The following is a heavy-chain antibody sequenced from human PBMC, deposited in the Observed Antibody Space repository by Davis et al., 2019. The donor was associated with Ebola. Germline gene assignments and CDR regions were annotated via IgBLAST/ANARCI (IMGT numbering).Heavy chain of an antibody. CDR3: ARGELVATTSYFDY. CDR1: GGSISSSNW. CDR2: IYHSGST. J-gene: IGHJ4*02. D-gene: IGHD5-12*01. V-gene: IGHV4-4*02. Sequence: MPSETLSLTCAVSGGSISSSNWWSWVRQPPGKGLEWIGEIYHSGSTNYNPSLKSRVTISVDTSKNQFSLKLSSVTAADTAVYYCARGELVATTSYFDYWGQGTLVTVSS.